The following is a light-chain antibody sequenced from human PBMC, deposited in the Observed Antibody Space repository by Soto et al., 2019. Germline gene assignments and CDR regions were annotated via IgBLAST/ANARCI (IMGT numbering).Light chain of an antibody. J-gene: IGLJ3*02. CDR3: PSYDSRLSGSV. CDR1: SSNIGAGYD. V-gene: IGLV1-40*01. Sequence: QSVLTQPPSVSGAPGQRVTISCTGSSSNIGAGYDVHWYQQLPGTAPKLLIYGSSNRPSGVPDRFSGSNSGTSASLAITGPQGEDGGDYYWPSYDSRLSGSVFGGGTKLTVL. CDR2: GSS.